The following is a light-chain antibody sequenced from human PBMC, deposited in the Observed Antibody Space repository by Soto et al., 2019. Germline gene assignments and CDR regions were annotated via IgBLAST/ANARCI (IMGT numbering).Light chain of an antibody. CDR3: LQDHTYPWT. CDR1: QDIRSD. V-gene: IGKV1-6*01. Sequence: AIQVTQSPSSLSASVGDRVTISCRASQDIRSDLCWYQQEPGKAPKMLIFAASNLQSGVPSRFRGNASGTTVTLTISSRQPEDVATYYWLQDHTYPWTFGQGTRVEI. CDR2: AAS. J-gene: IGKJ1*01.